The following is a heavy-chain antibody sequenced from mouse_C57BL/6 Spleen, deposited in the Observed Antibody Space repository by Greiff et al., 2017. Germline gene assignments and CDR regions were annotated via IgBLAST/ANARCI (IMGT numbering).Heavy chain of an antibody. J-gene: IGHJ3*01. CDR3: TFTTVVAPGFAY. CDR1: GFNIKDDY. V-gene: IGHV14-4*01. CDR2: IDPENGDT. D-gene: IGHD1-1*01. Sequence: EVKLMESGAELVRPGASVKLSCTASGFNIKDDYMHWVKQRPEQGLEWIGWIDPENGDTEYASKFQGKATITADTSSNTAYLQLSSLTSEDTAVYYCTFTTVVAPGFAYWGQGTLVTVSA.